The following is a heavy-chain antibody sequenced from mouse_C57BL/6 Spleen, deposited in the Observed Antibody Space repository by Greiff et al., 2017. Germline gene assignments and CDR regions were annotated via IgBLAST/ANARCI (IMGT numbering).Heavy chain of an antibody. J-gene: IGHJ3*01. CDR2: ISNGGGST. Sequence: EVKLVESGGGLVQPGGSLKLSCAASGFTFSDYYMYWVRQTPEKRLEWVAYISNGGGSTYYPDTVKGRFTISRDNAKNTLYLQMSRLKSEDTAMYYCARQGYYGNYVFAYWGQGTLVTVSA. CDR1: GFTFSDYY. CDR3: ARQGYYGNYVFAY. D-gene: IGHD2-1*01. V-gene: IGHV5-12*01.